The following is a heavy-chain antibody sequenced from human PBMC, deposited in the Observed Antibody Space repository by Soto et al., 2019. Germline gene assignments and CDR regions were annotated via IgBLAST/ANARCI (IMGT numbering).Heavy chain of an antibody. D-gene: IGHD3-10*01. CDR1: DGSISSYY. CDR2: IYYSGST. CDR3: ARDGAGVRGVSSYYYGMDV. V-gene: IGHV4-59*01. J-gene: IGHJ6*02. Sequence: SETLSLTCTVSDGSISSYYWSWIRQPPGKGLEWIGYIYYSGSTNYNPSLKSRVTISVDTSKNQFSLKLSSVTAADTVVYYCARDGAGVRGVSSYYYGMDVWGQGTTVTVSS.